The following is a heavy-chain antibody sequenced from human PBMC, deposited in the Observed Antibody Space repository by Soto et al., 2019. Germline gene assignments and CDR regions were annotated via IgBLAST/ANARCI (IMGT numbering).Heavy chain of an antibody. CDR2: ISYDGSQK. CDR1: GFTFNNYA. Sequence: QVQLVESGGGVVQPGGSLRLSCAASGFTFNNYAIHWVRQAPGKGLEWVAVISYDGSQKYYADSVKGRFTISRDNSKNTLYLQMNSLRNEDTAGYSCARAREMAGIGEIDYWGQGTLITVSS. CDR3: ARAREMAGIGEIDY. V-gene: IGHV3-30-3*01. J-gene: IGHJ4*02. D-gene: IGHD6-19*01.